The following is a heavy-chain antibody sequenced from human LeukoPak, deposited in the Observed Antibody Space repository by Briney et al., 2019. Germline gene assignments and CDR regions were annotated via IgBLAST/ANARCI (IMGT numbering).Heavy chain of an antibody. CDR3: ARHGDTAMVPYYFDY. CDR1: GGSFSGYY. D-gene: IGHD5-18*01. CDR2: INHSGST. V-gene: IGHV4-34*01. J-gene: IGHJ4*02. Sequence: SETLSLTCAVYGGSFSGYYWSWIRQPPGKGLEWIGEINHSGSTYYNPSLKSRVTISVDTSKNQFSLKLSSVTAADTAVYYCARHGDTAMVPYYFDYWGQGTLVTVSS.